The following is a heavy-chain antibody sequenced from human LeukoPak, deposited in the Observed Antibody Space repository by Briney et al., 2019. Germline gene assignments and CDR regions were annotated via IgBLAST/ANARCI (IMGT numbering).Heavy chain of an antibody. J-gene: IGHJ5*02. CDR2: IYHSGST. D-gene: IGHD3-22*01. V-gene: IGHV4-38-2*02. CDR1: GYSISSGYY. Sequence: PSETLSLTCAVSGYSISSGYYWGWIRQPPGKGLEWIGSIYHSGSTYYNPSLKSRVTISADTSKNQFSLKLSSVTAADTAVYYCARDLASGMIVVVPSWFDPWGQGTLVTVSS. CDR3: ARDLASGMIVVVPSWFDP.